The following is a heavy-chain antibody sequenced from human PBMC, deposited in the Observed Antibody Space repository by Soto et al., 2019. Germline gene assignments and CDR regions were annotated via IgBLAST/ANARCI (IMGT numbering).Heavy chain of an antibody. Sequence: SETLSLTCAVYGGSFSGYYWSWIRQPPGKGLEWIGEINHSGSTNYNPSLKSRVTISVDTSKNQFSLKLSSVTAADTAVYYCARGHYYDSSGYLGENWFDPWGQGTLVTVSS. D-gene: IGHD3-22*01. CDR1: GGSFSGYY. V-gene: IGHV4-34*01. CDR3: ARGHYYDSSGYLGENWFDP. CDR2: INHSGST. J-gene: IGHJ5*02.